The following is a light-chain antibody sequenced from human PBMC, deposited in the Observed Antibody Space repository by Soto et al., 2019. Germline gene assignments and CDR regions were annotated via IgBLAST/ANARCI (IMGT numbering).Light chain of an antibody. V-gene: IGKV3-20*01. CDR2: GAS. Sequence: EIVLTQSPGTLPLPPGERATLSCRASQSFSSSYFASYQQKSGQAPRLLIYGASSRAPGIPDRFSGSASGTYLSLTMSTLEPEVFAVYFWHKFASSLSLGKGTKVEI. CDR3: HKFASSLS. CDR1: QSFSSSY. J-gene: IGKJ1*01.